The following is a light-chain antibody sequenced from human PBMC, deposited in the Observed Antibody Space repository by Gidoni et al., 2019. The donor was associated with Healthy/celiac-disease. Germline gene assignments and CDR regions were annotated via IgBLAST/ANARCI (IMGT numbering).Light chain of an antibody. CDR3: QQYDSYPPS. J-gene: IGKJ3*01. Sequence: AIRMTQSPSSVSASTGDRVTISCRASQGISSYLVWYQQKPGKDPKLLIYAASTLQSGVPSRFSGSGSGTDFTLTISCLQSEDFATYYCQQYDSYPPSFGPGTKVDIK. V-gene: IGKV1-8*01. CDR2: AAS. CDR1: QGISSY.